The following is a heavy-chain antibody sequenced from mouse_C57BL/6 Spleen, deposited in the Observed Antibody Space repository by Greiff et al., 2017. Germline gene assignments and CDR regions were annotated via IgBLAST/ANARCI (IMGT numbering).Heavy chain of an antibody. Sequence: QVQLKQSGPGLVAPSQSLSITCTVSGFSLTSYAISWVRQPPGTGLEWLGVIWTGGGTNYNSALQSRLSICKDNSKSQVFLKMNSLQTDDTARYYWARDNDYDDRYYYDMDGWGKGTSVTVSS. J-gene: IGHJ4*01. D-gene: IGHD2-4*01. V-gene: IGHV2-9-1*01. CDR2: IWTGGGT. CDR1: GFSLTSYA. CDR3: ARDNDYDDRYYYDMDG.